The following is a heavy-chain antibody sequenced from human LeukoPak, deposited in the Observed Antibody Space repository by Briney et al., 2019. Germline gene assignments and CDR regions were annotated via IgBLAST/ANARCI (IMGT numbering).Heavy chain of an antibody. CDR1: GYTFTNYG. CDR2: ISGSNGNT. D-gene: IGHD3-10*01. V-gene: IGHV1-18*01. J-gene: IGHJ4*02. Sequence: GESLKISCKGSGYTFTNYGISWLRQAPGQGLEWMGWISGSNGNTNYAEKFQDRVSMTSDTSTSTAYMELRSVRSDDTAVYYCARDGTGSGSYFVHWGLGTLVTVSS. CDR3: ARDGTGSGSYFVH.